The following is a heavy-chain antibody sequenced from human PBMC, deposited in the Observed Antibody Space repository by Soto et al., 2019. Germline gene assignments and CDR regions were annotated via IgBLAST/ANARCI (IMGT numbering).Heavy chain of an antibody. J-gene: IGHJ4*02. D-gene: IGHD1-1*01. CDR3: AINERTDGNKFAY. Sequence: QVQLVQSGAEVKKPGSSVKVSCKASGGTFSTYDICWVRQAPGQGLEWMGGIIPLFGRENYAQKFQGRATNIADETTTTAYMELKRLRSEDTDVYYCAINERTDGNKFAYWGQGTLVTVSS. CDR1: GGTFSTYD. CDR2: IIPLFGRE. V-gene: IGHV1-69*01.